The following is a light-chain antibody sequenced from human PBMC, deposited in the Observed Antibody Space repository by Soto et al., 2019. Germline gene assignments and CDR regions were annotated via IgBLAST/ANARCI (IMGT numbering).Light chain of an antibody. CDR1: SSNIGNNY. CDR2: ENN. J-gene: IGLJ1*01. CDR3: GTWDSSLRALYV. Sequence: QSVLTQPPSVSAAPGQKVTISCSGSSSNIGNNYVSWYQQLPGTAPKLLIYENNKRPSGIPDRFSGSKSGTSATLGITGLQTRDEADYYCGTWDSSLRALYVFGTGTKVTVL. V-gene: IGLV1-51*02.